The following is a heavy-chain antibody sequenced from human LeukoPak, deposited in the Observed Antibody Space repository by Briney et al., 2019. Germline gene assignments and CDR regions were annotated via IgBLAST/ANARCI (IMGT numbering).Heavy chain of an antibody. D-gene: IGHD6-13*01. V-gene: IGHV4-59*08. Sequence: SETLSLTCIVSGGSISSYSWNWIRQSPGKGLEWVGYISHSGTTSYNSSLKSRVTISVDTSKNQLSLKLTSVTAADTAVYYCARRAAGTFDYWGQGTLVTVSS. CDR2: ISHSGTT. CDR3: ARRAAGTFDY. J-gene: IGHJ4*02. CDR1: GGSISSYS.